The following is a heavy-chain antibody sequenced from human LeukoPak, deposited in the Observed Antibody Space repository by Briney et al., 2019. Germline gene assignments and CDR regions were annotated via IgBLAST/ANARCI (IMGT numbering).Heavy chain of an antibody. CDR1: GGSFSGYY. CDR2: INHSGST. J-gene: IGHJ5*02. V-gene: IGHV4-34*01. D-gene: IGHD6-13*01. Sequence: PSETLSLTCAVYGGSFSGYYCSWIRQPPGKGLEWIGEINHSGSTNYNPSLKSRVTIPVDTSKNQFSLKLSSVTAADTAVYYCARGRTRYSSHNWFDPWGQGTLVTVSS. CDR3: ARGRTRYSSHNWFDP.